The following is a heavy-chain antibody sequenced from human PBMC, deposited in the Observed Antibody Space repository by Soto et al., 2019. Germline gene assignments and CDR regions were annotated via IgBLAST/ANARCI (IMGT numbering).Heavy chain of an antibody. CDR3: TIGSWSGEVFDI. J-gene: IGHJ3*02. D-gene: IGHD2-21*01. Sequence: QVQLVQSGAEVKKPGSSVNVSCKDSGGTFSTYSMFWVRQAPGQGLEWMGRIIPMLGIRNYAQRFQDRVTLTADKSTATAHMELSSLRSEDTALYYCTIGSWSGEVFDIWGQGTMVTVSS. CDR2: IIPMLGIR. V-gene: IGHV1-69*02. CDR1: GGTFSTYS.